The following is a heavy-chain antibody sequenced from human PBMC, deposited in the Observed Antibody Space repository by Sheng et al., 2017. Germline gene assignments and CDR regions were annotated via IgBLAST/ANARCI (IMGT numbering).Heavy chain of an antibody. Sequence: EVQLVESGGALVQPGGSLRLSCAASGFTVSTNYMSWVRQAPGKGLEWVSVIFSGGGTYYADSVKGRFIISRDNSKNTLYLQMNSLRAEDTAVYYCARGPNLGRQYYFDYWGQGTLVTVSS. CDR2: IFSGGGT. CDR1: GFTVSTNY. CDR3: ARGPNLGRQYYFDY. D-gene: IGHD2-8*01. J-gene: IGHJ4*02. V-gene: IGHV3-66*01.